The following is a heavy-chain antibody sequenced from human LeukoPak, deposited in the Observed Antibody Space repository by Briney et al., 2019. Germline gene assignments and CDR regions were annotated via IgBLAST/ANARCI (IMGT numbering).Heavy chain of an antibody. CDR3: ARDQATRGPGYGMDV. J-gene: IGHJ6*04. CDR2: IWYDGSNK. Sequence: ARSRRLSCAASGFTFSSYGMHWVRQAPGKGLEWVAAIWYDGSNKYYADSVKGRFTISRDNSKNTLYLQMNSLRAEDTAVYYCARDQATRGPGYGMDVWGKGTTVTVSS. D-gene: IGHD3-10*01. V-gene: IGHV3-33*01. CDR1: GFTFSSYG.